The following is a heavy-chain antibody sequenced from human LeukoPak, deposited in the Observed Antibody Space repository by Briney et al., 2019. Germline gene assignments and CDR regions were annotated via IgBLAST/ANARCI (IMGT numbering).Heavy chain of an antibody. Sequence: PGGSLRLSCTASGFTFGDYAMSWFRQAPGKGLEWVGFIKSKAYGGTTEYAASAKGRITFSRDDSKSIAYLQMNSLKTDDTAVYYCTREVSGLFDYWGQGTLVTVSS. CDR2: IKSKAYGGTT. D-gene: IGHD3/OR15-3a*01. J-gene: IGHJ4*02. CDR3: TREVSGLFDY. CDR1: GFTFGDYA. V-gene: IGHV3-49*03.